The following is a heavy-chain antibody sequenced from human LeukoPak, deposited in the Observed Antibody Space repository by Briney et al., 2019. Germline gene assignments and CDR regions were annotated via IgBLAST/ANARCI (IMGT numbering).Heavy chain of an antibody. J-gene: IGHJ4*02. Sequence: SVNASCKASGGTLTSYATSWVRQAPEQGLEWMGGIIPIFGTANYAQMFQGRVTITADESTSTAYMGLGSLRSEAPAVYYCARGSGPDYGDYVYFDYWGQGTLVTVSS. CDR1: GGTLTSYA. CDR3: ARGSGPDYGDYVYFDY. CDR2: IIPIFGTA. V-gene: IGHV1-69*01. D-gene: IGHD4-17*01.